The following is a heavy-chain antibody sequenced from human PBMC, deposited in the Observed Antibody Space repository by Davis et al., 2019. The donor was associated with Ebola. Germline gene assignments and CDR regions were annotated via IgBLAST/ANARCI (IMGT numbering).Heavy chain of an antibody. J-gene: IGHJ6*02. Sequence: AASVKVSCKASGGTFSSYVISWVRQAPGQGLEWMGIINPSGGSTSYAQKFQGRVTMTRDTSTSTVYMELSSLRSEDTAVYYCARDRGYDFWSGYYYYYYGMDVWGQGTTATVSS. CDR2: INPSGGST. V-gene: IGHV1-46*01. CDR1: GGTFSSYV. CDR3: ARDRGYDFWSGYYYYYYGMDV. D-gene: IGHD3-3*01.